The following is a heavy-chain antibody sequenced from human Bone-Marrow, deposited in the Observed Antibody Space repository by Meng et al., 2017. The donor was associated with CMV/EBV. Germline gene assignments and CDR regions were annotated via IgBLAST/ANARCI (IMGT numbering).Heavy chain of an antibody. CDR2: IRYDANNK. V-gene: IGHV3-30*02. CDR3: AKEWQLLG. D-gene: IGHD6-6*01. J-gene: IGHJ4*02. Sequence: GESLKISCAASGFTFSRDGVHWVRQGPDKGLEWLAYIRYDANNKFYADSVKGRFTISRDNSKNILYLQMNNLRIEDTAVYYCAKEWQLLGWGQGTLVTVSS. CDR1: GFTFSRDG.